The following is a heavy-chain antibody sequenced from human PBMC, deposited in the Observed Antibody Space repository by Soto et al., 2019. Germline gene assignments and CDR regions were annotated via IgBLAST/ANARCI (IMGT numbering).Heavy chain of an antibody. J-gene: IGHJ4*02. CDR1: GFTFSSYG. V-gene: IGHV3-33*01. CDR3: ARDCPSRNYGSSGCPFDY. CDR2: IWYDGKKK. D-gene: IGHD3-22*01. Sequence: QVQLVESGGGVVQPGGSLRLSCAASGFTFSSYGIHWVRQAPGKGLEWVAVIWYDGKKKYYADSVKGRFTISRDNSKNTLYLQRDTLRAEDTAVCYCARDCPSRNYGSSGCPFDYWGQGTLLTVSS.